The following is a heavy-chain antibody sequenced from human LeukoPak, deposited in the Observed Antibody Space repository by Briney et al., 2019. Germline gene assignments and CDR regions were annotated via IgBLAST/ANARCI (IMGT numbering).Heavy chain of an antibody. Sequence: ASVKVSCKASGYTFTSYDINWVRQATGQGLEWMGWMNPNSGNTGYAQKFQGRVTMTRNTSISTACMELSSLRSEDTAVYYCARVITFGGVIVVFDYAFQGTLVIVSA. V-gene: IGHV1-8*01. CDR3: ARVITFGGVIVVFDY. J-gene: IGHJ4*02. CDR2: MNPNSGNT. CDR1: GYTFTSYD. D-gene: IGHD3-16*02.